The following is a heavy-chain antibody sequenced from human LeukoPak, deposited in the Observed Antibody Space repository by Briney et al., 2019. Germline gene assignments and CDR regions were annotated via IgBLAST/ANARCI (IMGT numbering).Heavy chain of an antibody. CDR1: GGSISSGDYY. CDR3: ARGGFLEWLLPWFDP. D-gene: IGHD3-3*01. V-gene: IGHV4-30-4*08. J-gene: IGHJ5*02. CDR2: IYYSGST. Sequence: PSQTLSLTCTVSGGSISSGDYYWSWIRQPPGKGLEWIGYIYYSGSTYYNPSLKSRVTISVDTSKNQFSLKLSSVTAADTAVYYCARGGFLEWLLPWFDPWGQGTLVTVSS.